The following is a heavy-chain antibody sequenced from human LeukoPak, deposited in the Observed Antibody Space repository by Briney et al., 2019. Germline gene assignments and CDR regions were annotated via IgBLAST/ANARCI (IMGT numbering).Heavy chain of an antibody. Sequence: ASVRVSCKSSGYTFTDYDINWVRQAGQGLEWMGWMNPDSGNTGYAQKFQGRVTITTDESTSTAYMELSSLRSEDTAVYYCAGEGNWNYGSSYFQHWGQGTLVTVSS. CDR3: AGEGNWNYGSSYFQH. V-gene: IGHV1-8*03. D-gene: IGHD1-7*01. J-gene: IGHJ1*01. CDR1: GYTFTDYD. CDR2: MNPDSGNT.